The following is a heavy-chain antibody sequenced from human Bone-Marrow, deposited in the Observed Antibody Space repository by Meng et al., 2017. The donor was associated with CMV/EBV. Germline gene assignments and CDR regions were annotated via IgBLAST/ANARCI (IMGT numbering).Heavy chain of an antibody. J-gene: IGHJ4*02. Sequence: KRSRLKVTRDWIGWVRQMPGKGLEWMGIIYPGDSDTGYSPSFQGQVTVSGDKSIGTAYLQWSSLKASDTAMYYCARHFSGWYFYFDYWGQGTLVTVSS. CDR1: RLKVTRDW. D-gene: IGHD6-19*01. CDR3: ARHFSGWYFYFDY. CDR2: IYPGDSDT. V-gene: IGHV5-51*01.